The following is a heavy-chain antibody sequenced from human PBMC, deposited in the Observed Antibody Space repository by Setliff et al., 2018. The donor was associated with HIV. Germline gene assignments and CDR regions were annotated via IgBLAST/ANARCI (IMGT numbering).Heavy chain of an antibody. J-gene: IGHJ3*01. D-gene: IGHD7-27*01. V-gene: IGHV3-30*18. CDR1: EFDFKVYW. CDR3: AKIPHTGDSAYDV. CDR2: ISYDGSNK. Sequence: PGGSLRLSCAASEFDFKVYWMHWVRQAPGKGLEWVSLISYDGSNKYYADSVKGRFSISRDNPKNTVYLQMNSLRAEDTALYYCAKIPHTGDSAYDVWGQGTMVTVSS.